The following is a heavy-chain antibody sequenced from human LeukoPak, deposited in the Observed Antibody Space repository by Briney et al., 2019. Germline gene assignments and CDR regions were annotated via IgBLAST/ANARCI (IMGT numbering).Heavy chain of an antibody. J-gene: IGHJ4*02. CDR2: ISSSSSYI. Sequence: GGSLRLSCAASGFTFSSYSMNWVRQAPGKGLEWVSSISSSSSYIYYADSVKGQFTISRDNAKNSLYLQMNSLRAEDTAVYYCASTPSQSSGWQFDYWGQGTLVTVSS. CDR3: ASTPSQSSGWQFDY. V-gene: IGHV3-21*01. CDR1: GFTFSSYS. D-gene: IGHD6-19*01.